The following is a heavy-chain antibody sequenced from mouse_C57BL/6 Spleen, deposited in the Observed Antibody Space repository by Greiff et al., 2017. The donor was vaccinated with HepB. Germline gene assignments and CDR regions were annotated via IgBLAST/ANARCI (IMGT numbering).Heavy chain of an antibody. Sequence: QVQLQQPGAELVMPGASVKLSCKASGYTFTSYWMHWVKQRPGQGLEWIGEIDPSDSYTNYNQKFKGKSTLTVDKSSSTAYMQLSSLTSEDSAVYYCARRSTVAYYFDYWGQGTTLPVSS. CDR3: ARRSTVAYYFDY. CDR1: GYTFTSYW. CDR2: IDPSDSYT. J-gene: IGHJ2*01. V-gene: IGHV1-69*01. D-gene: IGHD1-1*01.